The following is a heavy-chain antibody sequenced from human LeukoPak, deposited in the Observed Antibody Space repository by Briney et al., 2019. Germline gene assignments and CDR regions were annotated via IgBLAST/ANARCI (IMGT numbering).Heavy chain of an antibody. V-gene: IGHV3-74*01. Sequence: GGSLRLSCAASGFTFSTCWMHWVRQAPGKGLVWVSRISTDGTSTNYADSVKGRFTISRDNGNNTLYLQMNSLRAEDTAVYYCARTIGSKNAFDIWGQGTMVTVSS. CDR3: ARTIGSKNAFDI. D-gene: IGHD3-9*01. CDR1: GFTFSTCW. J-gene: IGHJ3*02. CDR2: ISTDGTST.